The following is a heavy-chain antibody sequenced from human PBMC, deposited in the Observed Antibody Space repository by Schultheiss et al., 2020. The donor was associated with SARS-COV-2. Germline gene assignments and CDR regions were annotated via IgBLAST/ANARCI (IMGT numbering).Heavy chain of an antibody. J-gene: IGHJ4*02. D-gene: IGHD1-26*01. Sequence: ESLKISCTVSGGSISSYYWSWIRQPPGKGLEWIGYIYYSGSTNYNPSLKSRVTISVDTSKNQFSLKLSSVTAADTAVYYCARQYSGSLTVWGQGTLVTVSS. CDR2: IYYSGST. CDR1: GGSISSYY. V-gene: IGHV4-59*01. CDR3: ARQYSGSLTV.